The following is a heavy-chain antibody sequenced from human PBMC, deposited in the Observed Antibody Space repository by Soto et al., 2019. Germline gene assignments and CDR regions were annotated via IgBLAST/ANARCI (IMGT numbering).Heavy chain of an antibody. J-gene: IGHJ6*03. V-gene: IGHV3-11*01. CDR2: ISSSGSTI. D-gene: IGHD3-3*01. CDR3: ARAGSALSIFGVVNPNWYMDV. Sequence: GGSLRLSCAASGFTFSDYYMSWIRQAPGKGLEWVSYISSSGSTIYYADSVKGRFTISRDNAKNSLYLQMNSLRAEDTAVYYCARAGSALSIFGVVNPNWYMDVWGKGTTVTVSS. CDR1: GFTFSDYY.